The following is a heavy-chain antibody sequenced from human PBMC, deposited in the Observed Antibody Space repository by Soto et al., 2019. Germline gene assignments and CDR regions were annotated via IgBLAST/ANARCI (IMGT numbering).Heavy chain of an antibody. CDR1: GGSFSGYY. J-gene: IGHJ4*02. V-gene: IGHV4-34*01. CDR2: INHSGST. CDR3: ARGSGYSSGWFVGKYYFDY. Sequence: SETLSLTCAVYGGSFSGYYRSWIRQPPGKGLEWIGEINHSGSTNYNPSLKSRVTISVDTSKNQFSLKLSSVTAADTAVYYCARGSGYSSGWFVGKYYFDYWGQGTLVTVS. D-gene: IGHD6-19*01.